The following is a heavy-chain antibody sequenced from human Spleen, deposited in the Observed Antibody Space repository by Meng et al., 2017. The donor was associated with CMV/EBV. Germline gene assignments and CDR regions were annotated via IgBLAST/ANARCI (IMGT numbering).Heavy chain of an antibody. CDR3: ARGRVAPPTMDYYCAMDV. V-gene: IGHV1-2*02. Sequence: ASVKVSCKASGYTLTDNYIHWVRQAPGQGLEWMAWINPNTGGANSAQKFQGRVTMTRDTSISTAYMELSRLRSDDTAMYYCARGRVAPPTMDYYCAMDVWGQGTTVTVSS. CDR2: INPNTGGA. J-gene: IGHJ6*02. CDR1: GYTLTDNY. D-gene: IGHD2-2*01.